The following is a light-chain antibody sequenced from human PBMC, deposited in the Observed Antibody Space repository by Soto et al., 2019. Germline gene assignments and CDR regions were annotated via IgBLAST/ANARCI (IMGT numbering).Light chain of an antibody. Sequence: QSVLTQPPSASGSPGQSVTISCTGNSNDVGHSSFISWYQQHPGKGPKLIIYEVSKRPSGVPDRFSGSKSGNTASLSVSGLQDYDEPDYFFHAQADNGKHVFGTGTKLTVL. CDR3: HAQADNGKHV. CDR2: EVS. J-gene: IGLJ1*01. CDR1: SNDVGHSSF. V-gene: IGLV2-8*01.